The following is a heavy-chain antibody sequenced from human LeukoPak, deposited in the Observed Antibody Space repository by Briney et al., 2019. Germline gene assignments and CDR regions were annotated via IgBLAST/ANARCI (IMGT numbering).Heavy chain of an antibody. CDR2: TNTYNGNT. CDR3: VRGPRYSYGYNWFDP. V-gene: IGHV1-18*01. Sequence: ASVRVSCKASGYTLTSYGISWVRQAPGQGLVCMGWTNTYNGNTNYAQNLQGRVTMTIDTSTSTAYMELRSLRSDDTAVYYCVRGPRYSYGYNWFDPWGQGTLVTVSS. CDR1: GYTLTSYG. J-gene: IGHJ5*02. D-gene: IGHD5-18*01.